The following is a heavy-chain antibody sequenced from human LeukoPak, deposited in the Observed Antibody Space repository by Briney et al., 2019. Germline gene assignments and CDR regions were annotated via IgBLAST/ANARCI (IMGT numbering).Heavy chain of an antibody. CDR1: GGTFSSYA. Sequence: SVKVSCKASGGTFSSYAISWVRQAPGQGLEWMGGIIPIFGTANYAQKFQGRVTITTDESTSTAYMELSSLRSEDTAVYYCEMMGSGAFDIWGQGTMVTVSS. D-gene: IGHD1-26*01. J-gene: IGHJ3*02. CDR3: EMMGSGAFDI. V-gene: IGHV1-69*05. CDR2: IIPIFGTA.